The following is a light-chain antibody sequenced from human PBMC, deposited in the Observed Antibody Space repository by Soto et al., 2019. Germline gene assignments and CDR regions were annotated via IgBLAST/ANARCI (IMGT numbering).Light chain of an antibody. V-gene: IGLV2-11*01. CDR3: CSYAGTYSYVV. CDR1: SSDVGGYNY. J-gene: IGLJ2*01. Sequence: QSVLTQPPSVSGAPGQRVTISCTGTSSDVGGYNYVSWYQQHPGKAPKLMIHNVSQRHSGVTDRFSGSKSGNTASLTISGLQTEDEADYYCCSYAGTYSYVVFGGGTQLTVL. CDR2: NVS.